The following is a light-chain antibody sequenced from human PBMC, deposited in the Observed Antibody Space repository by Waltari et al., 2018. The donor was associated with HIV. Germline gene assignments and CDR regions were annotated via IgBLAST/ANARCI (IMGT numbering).Light chain of an antibody. CDR3: QSYDSTLNAAVV. CDR2: GNK. V-gene: IGLV1-40*01. Sequence: QSVLTQPPSVSGAPGQRVTISCTGSSSNIRADHDVPWYQQIPGTARKLLISGNKNRPSGVPDRFSASKSGTSASLAITGLQPEEEADYFCQSYDSTLNAAVVFGGGTKLTVL. J-gene: IGLJ2*01. CDR1: SSNIRADHD.